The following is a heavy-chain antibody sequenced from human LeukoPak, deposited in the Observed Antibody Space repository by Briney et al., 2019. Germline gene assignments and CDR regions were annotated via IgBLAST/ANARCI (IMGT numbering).Heavy chain of an antibody. V-gene: IGHV1-2*02. Sequence: ASVKVPCKASGYTFSDFYIHWVRQAPGQGLEYVGWITPKSGDTYSPQRFQGRVTRTRDASISTVYMELSSLRSDDTAVYFCARVRLADERAWAYWGQGTLVTVSS. CDR2: ITPKSGDT. D-gene: IGHD3-3*02. CDR3: ARVRLADERAWAY. J-gene: IGHJ4*02. CDR1: GYTFSDFY.